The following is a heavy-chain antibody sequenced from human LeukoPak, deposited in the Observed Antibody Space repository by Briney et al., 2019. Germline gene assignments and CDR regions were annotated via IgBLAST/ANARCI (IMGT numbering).Heavy chain of an antibody. J-gene: IGHJ4*02. D-gene: IGHD6-13*01. CDR3: ARRGGTAAGNYFDY. CDR1: GGSISTSSYY. CDR2: IYYSGST. V-gene: IGHV4-39*01. Sequence: SETLSLTCTVSGGSISTSSYYWGWIRQPPGKGLEWIGNIYYSGSTHYNTSLKSRVTTSIDTSKNQFSLEVSSVTAADTAVYFCARRGGTAAGNYFDYWGQGILVTVSS.